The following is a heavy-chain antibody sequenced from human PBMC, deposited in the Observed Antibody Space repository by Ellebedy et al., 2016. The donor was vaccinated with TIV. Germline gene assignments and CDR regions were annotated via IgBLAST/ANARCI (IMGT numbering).Heavy chain of an antibody. CDR3: ARREGSGWPFDY. CDR1: GGSLSRYY. V-gene: IGHV4-59*12. J-gene: IGHJ4*02. Sequence: SETLSLTCAVSGGSLSRYYWSWIRQPPGKGLEWIGFVYYSGSTSSNPSLRSRVTISVDTSKNQASLQMASATAADTAVYYCARREGSGWPFDYWGQGILVTVSS. CDR2: VYYSGST. D-gene: IGHD6-19*01.